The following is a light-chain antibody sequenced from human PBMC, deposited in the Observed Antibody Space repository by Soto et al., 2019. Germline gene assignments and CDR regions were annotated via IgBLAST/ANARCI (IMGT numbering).Light chain of an antibody. V-gene: IGKV1-33*01. CDR1: QDIDNS. CDR2: AVS. Sequence: IQLTQSPSSLSASVGETVTITCRASQDIDNSLNWYQHKPGKAPKLLVYAVSFLETGVPSRFSGRGSGTVFSLTINSLQSDDFAPYSCQQPDGRPTMTFGQGTRLDSK. J-gene: IGKJ5*01. CDR3: QQPDGRPTMT.